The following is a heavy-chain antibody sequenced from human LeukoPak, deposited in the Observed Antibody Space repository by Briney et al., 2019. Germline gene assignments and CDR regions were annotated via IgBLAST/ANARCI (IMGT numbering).Heavy chain of an antibody. CDR3: AREREYCSGGSCYPNWYFDL. V-gene: IGHV3-23*01. CDR2: ISGSAENT. Sequence: QSGGSLRLSCTEFGFTFTSYAMSWVRQAPGKGLEWVSTISGSAENTYYADSVKGRFTISRDSSKNTLFLHMNSLRAEDTAVYYCAREREYCSGGSCYPNWYFDLWGRGTLVTVSS. CDR1: GFTFTSYA. J-gene: IGHJ2*01. D-gene: IGHD2-15*01.